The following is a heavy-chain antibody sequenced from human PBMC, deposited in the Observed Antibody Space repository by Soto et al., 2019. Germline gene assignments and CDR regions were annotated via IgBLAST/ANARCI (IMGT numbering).Heavy chain of an antibody. V-gene: IGHV3-33*06. Sequence: GGSLRLSCAAAGFTFSSYGMHWVRQAPGKGLEWVAVIWDGGGNKYYADSVKGRFTISRDNSKNTLYLQMNSLRAEDTAVYYCAKKATVTTGHFDYWGQGTLVTVSS. CDR3: AKKATVTTGHFDY. CDR1: GFTFSSYG. CDR2: IWDGGGNK. J-gene: IGHJ4*02. D-gene: IGHD4-4*01.